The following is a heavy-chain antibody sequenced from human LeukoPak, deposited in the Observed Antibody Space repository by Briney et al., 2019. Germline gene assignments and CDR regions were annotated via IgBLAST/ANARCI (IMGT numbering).Heavy chain of an antibody. V-gene: IGHV1-2*02. CDR2: INPNSGGT. Sequence: PGGSLRLSCAASGYTFTGYYMHWVRQAPGQGLEWMGWINPNSGGTNYAQKFQGRVTMTRDTSISTAYMELSRLRSDDTAVYYCARASDSGSYMSAQDFDYWGQGTLVTVSS. J-gene: IGHJ4*02. D-gene: IGHD1-26*01. CDR1: GYTFTGYY. CDR3: ARASDSGSYMSAQDFDY.